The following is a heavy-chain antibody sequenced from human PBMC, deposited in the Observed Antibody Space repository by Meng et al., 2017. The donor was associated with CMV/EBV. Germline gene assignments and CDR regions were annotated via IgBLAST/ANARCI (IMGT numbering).Heavy chain of an antibody. CDR2: IKQDGSEK. J-gene: IGHJ3*02. CDR1: GFTFSSYW. CDR3: ARDKGEITIFGVVIIFRQGGAFDI. D-gene: IGHD3-3*01. V-gene: IGHV3-7*01. Sequence: GESLKISCAASGFTFSSYWMSWVRQAPGKGLEWVANIKQDGSEKYYVDSVKGRFTISRDNAKNSLYLQMNSLRAEDTAVYYCARDKGEITIFGVVIIFRQGGAFDIWGQGTMVTV.